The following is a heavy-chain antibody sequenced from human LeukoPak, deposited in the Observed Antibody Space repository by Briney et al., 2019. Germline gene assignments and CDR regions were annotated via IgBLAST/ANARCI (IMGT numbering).Heavy chain of an antibody. V-gene: IGHV3-23*01. J-gene: IGHJ4*02. Sequence: QAGGSLRLSCAASGFTFSTYAMSWVRRTPGKGLEWVSAITGGGGTTYYADSVKGRFTISRDNSKNTLYLQMNSLRAEDTAVYYCATDLPILRWSFDYWGQGTLVTVSS. D-gene: IGHD4-23*01. CDR3: ATDLPILRWSFDY. CDR2: ITGGGGTT. CDR1: GFTFSTYA.